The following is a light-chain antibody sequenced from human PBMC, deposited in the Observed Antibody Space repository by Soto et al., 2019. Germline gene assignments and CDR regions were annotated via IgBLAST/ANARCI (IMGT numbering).Light chain of an antibody. CDR1: SSDVGSYNL. CDR2: EGS. CDR3: CSYAGSSTLDV. J-gene: IGLJ1*01. Sequence: QSVLTQPASVSGSPGQSITISCTGTSSDVGSYNLVSWYQQHPGKAPKLMIYEGSKRPSGVSNRFSGSKSGNTAFLTISGLQAEDEADYYCCSYAGSSTLDVFGTGTKVTVL. V-gene: IGLV2-23*01.